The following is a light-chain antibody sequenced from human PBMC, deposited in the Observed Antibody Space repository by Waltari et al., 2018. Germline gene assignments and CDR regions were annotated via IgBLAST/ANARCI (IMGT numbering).Light chain of an antibody. CDR2: GVS. Sequence: NVLTQSPGTLSLSPGERAPLSCRASQIVSNNYLAWYQQQPGQAPRLLIYGVSSRATGIPDRFSGSGSGTDFTLTISRLEPEDSAVYFCHLYGSARTFGGGTKVEIK. CDR3: HLYGSART. CDR1: QIVSNNY. V-gene: IGKV3-20*01. J-gene: IGKJ4*01.